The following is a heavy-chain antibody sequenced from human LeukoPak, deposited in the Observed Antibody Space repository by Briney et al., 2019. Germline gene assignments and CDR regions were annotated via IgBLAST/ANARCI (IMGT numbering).Heavy chain of an antibody. J-gene: IGHJ4*02. CDR2: INPDSGFT. CDR3: APTAEAYTSWWKV. D-gene: IGHD3-16*01. Sequence: GASVKVSCKGSGYKFTHHNIHWGGQAPGQGLEFIGWINPDSGFTNYAQKFKGRVTMTRDTSISTAYLEVRSLTSDDTAVYYCAPTAEAYTSWWKVWGQGTLVTVSS. V-gene: IGHV1-2*02. CDR1: GYKFTHHN.